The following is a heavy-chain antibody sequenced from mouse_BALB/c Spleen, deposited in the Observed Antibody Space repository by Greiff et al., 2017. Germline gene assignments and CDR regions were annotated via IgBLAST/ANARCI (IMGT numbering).Heavy chain of an antibody. CDR1: GYTFTDYA. J-gene: IGHJ2*01. CDR2: ISTYYGNT. V-gene: IGHV1-67*01. Sequence: VQRVESGPELVRPGVSVKISCKGSGYTFTDYAMHWVKQSHAKSLEWIGVISTYYGNTNYNQKFKGKATMTVDKSSSTAYMELARLTSEDSAIYYCARGDLSFDYWGQGTTLTVSS. CDR3: ARGDLSFDY.